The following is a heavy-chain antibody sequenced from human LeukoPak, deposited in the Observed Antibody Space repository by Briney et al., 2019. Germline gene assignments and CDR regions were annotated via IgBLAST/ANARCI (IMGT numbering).Heavy chain of an antibody. CDR1: GFTFSSYA. D-gene: IGHD1-1*01. V-gene: IGHV3-23*01. Sequence: GGSLRLSCAASGFTFSSYAMSWVRQAPGKGLEWVSAISGSGGSTYYADSVKGRFTISRDNSKNTLYLQMSSLRVEDTAVYYCAKVLGTFWYFDLWGRGTLVTVSS. CDR2: ISGSGGST. J-gene: IGHJ2*01. CDR3: AKVLGTFWYFDL.